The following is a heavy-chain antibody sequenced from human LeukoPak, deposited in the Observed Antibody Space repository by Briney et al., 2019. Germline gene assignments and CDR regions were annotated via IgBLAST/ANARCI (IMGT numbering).Heavy chain of an antibody. V-gene: IGHV3-30*02. CDR2: IRYDGRNK. J-gene: IGHJ4*02. D-gene: IGHD4-17*01. CDR1: GFTFSTYG. Sequence: GGSLRLSCAASGFTFSTYGMHWVRQAPGKGLEWVAFIRYDGRNKYYADSVKGRLTISRDNSKNTLCLQMNSLRAEDTAVYYCAKEIWPTVTTPGHTHFDYWGQGTLVTVSS. CDR3: AKEIWPTVTTPGHTHFDY.